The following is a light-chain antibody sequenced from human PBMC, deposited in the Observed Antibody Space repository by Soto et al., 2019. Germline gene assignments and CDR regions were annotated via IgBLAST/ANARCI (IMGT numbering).Light chain of an antibody. V-gene: IGKV1-5*03. CDR1: QTINSW. CDR2: KAS. CDR3: QQYKSYSSWT. Sequence: DILLTQSPATLSASVGDRVTITCRASQTINSWLAWYPRKPGKAPKPLSYKASYLQSWVPSTFSGSGSGTEFTLTISSLQPDDFATYYCQQYKSYSSWTFGQGTKVDIK. J-gene: IGKJ1*01.